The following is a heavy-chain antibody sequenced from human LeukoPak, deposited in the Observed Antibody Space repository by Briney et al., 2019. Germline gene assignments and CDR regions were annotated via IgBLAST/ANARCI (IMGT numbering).Heavy chain of an antibody. J-gene: IGHJ4*02. Sequence: TGGSLRLSCAASGFTFDVYAMHWVRQVPGKCLESVSLISGDGGSTYYADSVKGRITISRDNSKSSLYLQMNSLRTEDTALYYCAKDNGMGDCDYWGQGTLVTVSS. D-gene: IGHD5-24*01. CDR2: ISGDGGST. CDR3: AKDNGMGDCDY. CDR1: GFTFDVYA. V-gene: IGHV3-43*02.